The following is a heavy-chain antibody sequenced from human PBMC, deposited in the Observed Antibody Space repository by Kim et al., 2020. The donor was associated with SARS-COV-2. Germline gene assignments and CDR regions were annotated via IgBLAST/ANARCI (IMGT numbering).Heavy chain of an antibody. Sequence: GGSLRLSCAASGFTFNNYGMSWVRQAPGKGLEWVSSISDSGDNIYYADSVKGRFTISRDNSKNTLYLQMNSLRGEDTAVYYCAKVQTSMVLFWFAAFDFWGQGTMVTVSS. CDR1: GFTFNNYG. CDR3: AKVQTSMVLFWFAAFDF. V-gene: IGHV3-23*01. J-gene: IGHJ3*01. D-gene: IGHD5-18*01. CDR2: ISDSGDNI.